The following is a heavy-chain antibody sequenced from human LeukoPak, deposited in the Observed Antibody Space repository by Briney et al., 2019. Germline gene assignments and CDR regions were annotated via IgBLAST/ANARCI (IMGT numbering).Heavy chain of an antibody. CDR3: AKTTVGYSSGRYPGWPADC. D-gene: IGHD6-19*01. V-gene: IGHV3-23*01. CDR2: ICGSGGCT. J-gene: IGHJ4*02. CDR1: RLTFNTYA. Sequence: QTGGSLRLSCAASRLTFNTYAIYWVRQAPGKGLEWVSGICGSGGCTYYADSVKGRFTISRDNSKNTVYLQMNSLTADDTAIYYCAKTTVGYSSGRYPGWPADCWGQGTLVTVSS.